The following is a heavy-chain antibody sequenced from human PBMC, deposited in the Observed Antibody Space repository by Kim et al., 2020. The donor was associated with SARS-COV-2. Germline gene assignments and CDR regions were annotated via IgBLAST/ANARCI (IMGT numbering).Heavy chain of an antibody. Sequence: GGSLRLSCEVSGFSFSKAWMSWVRRAPGKGLEWVARIKSIVDGETTDYAAPVKGRFAISRDDSKDTLFLQMNSLKTDDTAVYYCAIETSRTGNYWYQWGQGTLVTVSS. CDR2: IKSIVDGETT. CDR3: AIETSRTGNYWYQ. CDR1: GFSFSKAW. D-gene: IGHD2-2*01. J-gene: IGHJ4*02. V-gene: IGHV3-15*01.